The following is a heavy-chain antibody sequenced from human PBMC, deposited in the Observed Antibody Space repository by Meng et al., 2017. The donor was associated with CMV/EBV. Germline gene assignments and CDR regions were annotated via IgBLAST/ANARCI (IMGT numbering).Heavy chain of an antibody. CDR3: AKSSEQNWNYGGWYFDL. J-gene: IGHJ2*01. D-gene: IGHD1-7*01. V-gene: IGHV4-4*07. Sequence: VQLEGPGPGLSKPSEILFLTCPVSGRSISSYYWSWIRQPAGKGLEWIGRIYTSGSTNYNPSLKSRVTMSVDTSKNQFSLKLSSVTAADTAVYYCAKSSEQNWNYGGWYFDLWGRGTLVTVSS. CDR2: IYTSGST. CDR1: GRSISSYY.